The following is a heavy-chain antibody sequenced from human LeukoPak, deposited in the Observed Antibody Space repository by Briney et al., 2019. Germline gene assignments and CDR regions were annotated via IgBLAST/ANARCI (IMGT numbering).Heavy chain of an antibody. CDR2: TYYRSKWYN. D-gene: IGHD2-15*01. J-gene: IGHJ4*02. CDR1: GDSVSSNSAA. V-gene: IGHV6-1*01. Sequence: SQTLSLTCAISGDSVSSNSAAWNWIRQSPSRGLEWPGRTYYRSKWYNDYAVSVKSRITINPDTSKNQFSLQLNSVTPEDTAVYYCARDAVDCSGGSCYSLDYWGQGTLVTVSS. CDR3: ARDAVDCSGGSCYSLDY.